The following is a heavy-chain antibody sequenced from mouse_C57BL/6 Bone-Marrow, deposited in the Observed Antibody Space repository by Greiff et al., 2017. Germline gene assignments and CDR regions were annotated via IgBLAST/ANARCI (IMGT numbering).Heavy chain of an antibody. CDR3: ARYGSSWDWFAY. J-gene: IGHJ3*01. V-gene: IGHV1-42*01. Sequence: EVKLQQSGPELVKPGASVKISCKASGYSLTGYYMNWVKQSPEKSLEWIGEINPSTGGTTYNQKFKAKATLTVDKSSSTAYMQLKSLTSEDSAVYYCARYGSSWDWFAYWGQGTLVTVSA. CDR1: GYSLTGYY. D-gene: IGHD1-1*01. CDR2: INPSTGGT.